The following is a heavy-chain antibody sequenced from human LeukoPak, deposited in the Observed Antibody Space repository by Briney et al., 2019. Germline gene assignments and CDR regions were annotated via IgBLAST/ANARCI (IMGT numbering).Heavy chain of an antibody. CDR1: DFTFDFYW. CDR2: ILPDGGQK. V-gene: IGHV3-7*03. Sequence: GGSLRLSCVASDFTFDFYWMTWVRQAPGKGLEWVANILPDGGQKYYVDSVKGRFTMSRDNTKNSLYLQMNSLRAEDTAVFYCARDQYDTWSRRGNFDSWGQGTLVIVSS. D-gene: IGHD3-3*01. CDR3: ARDQYDTWSRRGNFDS. J-gene: IGHJ4*02.